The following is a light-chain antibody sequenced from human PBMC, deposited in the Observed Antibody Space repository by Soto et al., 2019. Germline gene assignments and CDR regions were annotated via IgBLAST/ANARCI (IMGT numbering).Light chain of an antibody. CDR1: QSISTK. CDR3: QQYGSSPTWT. J-gene: IGKJ1*01. CDR2: GAS. Sequence: ERVMPQGRGTLSKSPGESATFSCRASQSISTKLAWYQQRPGQAPRLLMYGASTGATGIPARFSGSGSGTDFTLTISRLEPEDFAVYYCQQYGSSPTWTFGQGTKVDIK. V-gene: IGKV3-20*01.